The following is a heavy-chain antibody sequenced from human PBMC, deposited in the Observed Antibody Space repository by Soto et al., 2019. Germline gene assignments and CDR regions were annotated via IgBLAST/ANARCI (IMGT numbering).Heavy chain of an antibody. J-gene: IGHJ4*02. CDR3: ARSVAVPGAHIDY. V-gene: IGHV4-59*01. CDR1: GCSISGSY. CDR2: VYYTGST. Sequence: SATLSLTCSVSGCSISGSYWSWIRQSPGKGLEWLGYVYYTGSTNYSPSLRSRVSISVDTSKNEFSLRLSSVTAADTAVYFCARSVAVPGAHIDYWGQGTQVTVPQ. D-gene: IGHD6-19*01.